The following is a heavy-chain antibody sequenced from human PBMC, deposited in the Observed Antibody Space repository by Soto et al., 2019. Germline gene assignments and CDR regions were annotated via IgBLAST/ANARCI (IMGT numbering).Heavy chain of an antibody. D-gene: IGHD6-19*01. CDR1: GYTFTSYG. CDR3: ARENIAVAGTDY. J-gene: IGHJ4*02. CDR2: ISAYNGNT. Sequence: APVKVSCKASGYTFTSYGISCVRQAPGQGLEWMGWISAYNGNTNYAQKLQGRVTMTTDTSTSTAYMELRSLRSDDTAVYYCARENIAVAGTDYWGRGALVTVSS. V-gene: IGHV1-18*01.